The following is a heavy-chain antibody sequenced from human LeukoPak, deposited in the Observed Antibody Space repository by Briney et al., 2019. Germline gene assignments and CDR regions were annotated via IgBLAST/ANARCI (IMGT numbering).Heavy chain of an antibody. CDR1: GGSFSSYY. CDR3: ARVRRLVTAMTPYFDH. Sequence: SETLSLTCAVYGGSFSSYYWSWIRQTPGKGLEWIGYIYYSGSTNYNPSLKSRVTISVDTSKNQFSLRLSSVPAADTAVYYCARVRRLVTAMTPYFDHWGQGTQVTVSS. J-gene: IGHJ4*02. CDR2: IYYSGST. V-gene: IGHV4-59*01. D-gene: IGHD4-23*01.